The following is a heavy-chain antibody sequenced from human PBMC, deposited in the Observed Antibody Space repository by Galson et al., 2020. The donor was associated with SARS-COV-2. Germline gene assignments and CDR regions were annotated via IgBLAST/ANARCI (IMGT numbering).Heavy chain of an antibody. CDR2: MNPNSGNT. D-gene: IGHD2-8*01. Sequence: ASVKVSCKASGYTFTSHDITWVRQATGQGLEWMGWMNPNSGNTAYAQKFQGRVTMTRDTSTNTAYMELSSLRSEDTALYYCARYPAGVSFDYWGQGSLVTVSS. CDR3: ARYPAGVSFDY. J-gene: IGHJ4*02. V-gene: IGHV1-8*01. CDR1: GYTFTSHD.